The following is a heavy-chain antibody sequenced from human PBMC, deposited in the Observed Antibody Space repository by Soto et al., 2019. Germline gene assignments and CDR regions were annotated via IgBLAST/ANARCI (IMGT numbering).Heavy chain of an antibody. Sequence: QVQLVQSGAEVKKPGSSVKVSCKASGGTFSSYAISWVRQAPGQGLEWMGGIIPIFGTADYAQKFQGRVTITADESTSTAYMKLSSLRSEDTVVYYCAKHYDRSGYYYRGLDYWGQGTLVTVSS. V-gene: IGHV1-69*12. CDR2: IIPIFGTA. D-gene: IGHD3-22*01. CDR1: GGTFSSYA. CDR3: AKHYDRSGYYYRGLDY. J-gene: IGHJ4*02.